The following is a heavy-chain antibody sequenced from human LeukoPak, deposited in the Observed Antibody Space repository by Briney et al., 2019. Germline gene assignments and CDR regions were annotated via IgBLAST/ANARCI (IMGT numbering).Heavy chain of an antibody. CDR2: IHPTGGGT. D-gene: IGHD2/OR15-2a*01. CDR3: ARDRTRTTDYYYMDV. Sequence: ASAKVSCKTSGYTFTGYSVHWVRQAPRHGLEWMGWIHPTGGGTIYAQSFQGRVTMTRDTSITTAYMELSRLRSDDTAVYYCARDRTRTTDYYYMDVWGKGTTVTVSS. V-gene: IGHV1-2*02. CDR1: GYTFTGYS. J-gene: IGHJ6*03.